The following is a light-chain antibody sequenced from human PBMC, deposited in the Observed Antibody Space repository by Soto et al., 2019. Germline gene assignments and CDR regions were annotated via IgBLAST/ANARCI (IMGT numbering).Light chain of an antibody. J-gene: IGKJ1*01. CDR2: GAS. CDR1: QSVSSSS. CDR3: KQYGSSPRT. V-gene: IGKV3-20*01. Sequence: ENVLTQSPGTLSSSPGERATLFCRASQSVSSSSLAWYQQKPGQAHRLLMYGASSRATGIQDRFSGSGSGTDFTLTIRTLEPEDFAVYYCKQYGSSPRTFGQGTKVDI.